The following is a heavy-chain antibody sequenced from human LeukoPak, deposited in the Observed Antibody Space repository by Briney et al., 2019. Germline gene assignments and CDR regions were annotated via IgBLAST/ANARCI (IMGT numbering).Heavy chain of an antibody. CDR2: INHSGST. CDR1: GGSFSGYF. J-gene: IGHJ4*02. D-gene: IGHD5-12*01. V-gene: IGHV4-34*01. CDR3: ARERDIVATIGDFDY. Sequence: SETLSLTCAVYGGSFSGYFWNWIRQPPGKGLEWIGEINHSGSTNYNPSLKSRVTISVDTSKNQFSLKLSSVTAADTAVYYCARERDIVATIGDFDYWGQGTLVTVSS.